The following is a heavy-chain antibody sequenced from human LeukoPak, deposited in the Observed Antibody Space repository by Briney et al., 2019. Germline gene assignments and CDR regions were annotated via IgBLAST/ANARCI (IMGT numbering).Heavy chain of an antibody. CDR1: GFTFSSYA. V-gene: IGHV3-64D*06. D-gene: IGHD6-19*01. CDR3: VKHTYSSGLHFDY. CDR2: ISSNGGST. Sequence: GSLRLSCSASGFTFSSYAMHWVRQAPGKGLEYVSAISSNGGSTYYADSVKGRFTISRDNSKNTLYLQMSSLRAEDTAVYYCVKHTYSSGLHFDYWGQGTLVTVSS. J-gene: IGHJ4*02.